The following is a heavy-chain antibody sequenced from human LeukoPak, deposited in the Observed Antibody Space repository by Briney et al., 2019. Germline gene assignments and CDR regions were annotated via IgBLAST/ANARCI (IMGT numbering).Heavy chain of an antibody. V-gene: IGHV1-8*03. CDR1: GYTFTSYD. Sequence: ASVKVSCKASGYTFTSYDINWVRQATGQGLEWMGWMNPNSGNTGYAQKFQGRVTITRNTSISTAYMELSSLRSEDTAVYYCARGYCTNGVCYKLRDWGQGTLVTVSS. CDR2: MNPNSGNT. J-gene: IGHJ4*02. D-gene: IGHD2-8*01. CDR3: ARGYCTNGVCYKLRD.